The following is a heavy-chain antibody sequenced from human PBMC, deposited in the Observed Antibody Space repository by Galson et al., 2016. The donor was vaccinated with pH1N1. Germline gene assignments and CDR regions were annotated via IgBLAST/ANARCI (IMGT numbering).Heavy chain of an antibody. J-gene: IGHJ4*02. CDR3: ARGDWEWVSHFDY. D-gene: IGHD3-3*01. Sequence: SLRLSCAASGFAFSSYGMHWVRQAPGKGLEWVAVIWFDGSYEFYADSVKGRFTISRDNSKNTLHLQMNSLRAEDTAVYYCARGDWEWVSHFDYWGQGTLVTVSA. V-gene: IGHV3-33*01. CDR1: GFAFSSYG. CDR2: IWFDGSYE.